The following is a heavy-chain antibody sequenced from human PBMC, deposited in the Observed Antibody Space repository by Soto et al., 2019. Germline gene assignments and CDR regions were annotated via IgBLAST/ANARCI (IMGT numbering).Heavy chain of an antibody. V-gene: IGHV4-34*01. CDR1: GGSFSGYY. J-gene: IGHJ3*02. D-gene: IGHD6-19*01. Sequence: PSETLSLTCAVYGGSFSGYYWSWIRQPPGKGLEWIGEINHSGSTNYNPSLKSRVTISVDTSKNQFSLKLSSVTAADTAVYYCARAYSSGWYHPYAFDIWGQGTVVTVSS. CDR2: INHSGST. CDR3: ARAYSSGWYHPYAFDI.